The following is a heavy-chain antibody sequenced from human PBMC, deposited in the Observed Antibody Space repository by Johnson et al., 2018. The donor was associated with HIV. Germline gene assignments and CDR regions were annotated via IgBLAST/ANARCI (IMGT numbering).Heavy chain of an antibody. Sequence: VQLVESGGGLVKPGGSLRLSCAASGFTFSNAWMSWVRQAPGKGLEWVGRIKSKTDGGTTDYAAPVKGRFTISRDDSKNTLYLQMNSLRTDDTALYYCAKEVKGHDAFDIWGQGTMVTVSS. V-gene: IGHV3-15*05. CDR1: GFTFSNAW. CDR2: IKSKTDGGTT. J-gene: IGHJ3*02. D-gene: IGHD4-23*01. CDR3: AKEVKGHDAFDI.